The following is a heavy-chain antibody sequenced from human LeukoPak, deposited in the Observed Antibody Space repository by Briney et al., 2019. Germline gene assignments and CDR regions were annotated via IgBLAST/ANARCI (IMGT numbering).Heavy chain of an antibody. D-gene: IGHD3-22*01. J-gene: IGHJ4*02. V-gene: IGHV4-39*02. Sequence: LETLSLTCSVSGVSISSSPYHWGWIRQPPGKGLGWIGSIYYSGSSYSNPSLQSRVTMSIDTAKNQFSLKLSSVTAADTAVYYCAREIDYDSTAYVYWGRGTLVTVSS. CDR1: GVSISSSPYH. CDR3: AREIDYDSTAYVY. CDR2: IYYSGSS.